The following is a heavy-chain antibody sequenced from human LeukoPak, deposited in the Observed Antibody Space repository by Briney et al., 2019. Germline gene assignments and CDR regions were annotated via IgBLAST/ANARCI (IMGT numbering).Heavy chain of an antibody. CDR2: INSDGSST. CDR3: AREGTYYDILTGYYMESAFDI. J-gene: IGHJ3*02. Sequence: GGSLRLSCAASGFTFSSYWMHWVRQAPGKGLVWVSRINSDGSSTSYADSVKGRFTISRDNAKNTLYLQMNSLRAEDTAVYYCAREGTYYDILTGYYMESAFDIWGQGTMITVSS. V-gene: IGHV3-74*01. D-gene: IGHD3-9*01. CDR1: GFTFSSYW.